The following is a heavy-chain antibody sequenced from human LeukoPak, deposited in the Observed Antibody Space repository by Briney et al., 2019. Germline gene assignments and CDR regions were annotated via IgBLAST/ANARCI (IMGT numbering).Heavy chain of an antibody. CDR2: ISYDGSNK. CDR3: AREGYCSGGSCYPGLLDY. Sequence: GRSLRLSCAASGFTFSSYAMHWVRQAPGKGLEWVAVISYDGSNKYYADSVKGRFTISRDSSKNTLYLQMNSLRAEDTAVYYCAREGYCSGGSCYPGLLDYWGQGTLVTVSS. CDR1: GFTFSSYA. V-gene: IGHV3-30*04. J-gene: IGHJ4*02. D-gene: IGHD2-15*01.